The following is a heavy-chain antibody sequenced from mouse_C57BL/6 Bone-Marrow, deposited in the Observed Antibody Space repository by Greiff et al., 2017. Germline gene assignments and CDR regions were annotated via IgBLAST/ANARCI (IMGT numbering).Heavy chain of an antibody. J-gene: IGHJ3*01. V-gene: IGHV1-53*01. CDR2: INPSNGST. Sequence: QVQLQQPGSELVKPGASVKLSCKASGYTFTSYWMHWVKQRPGQGLEWIGNINPSNGSTKYNETFKSKATLTVAKSASTAYMQHSSLTSEYSEVYCVANSGVRGAWFAYWGQGTLVTVSA. CDR1: GYTFTSYW. D-gene: IGHD1-1*02. CDR3: ANSGVRGAWFAY.